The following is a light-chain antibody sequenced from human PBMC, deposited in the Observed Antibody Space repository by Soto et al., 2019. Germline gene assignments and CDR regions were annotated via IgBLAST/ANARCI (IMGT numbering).Light chain of an antibody. V-gene: IGKV3-11*01. Sequence: EIVLTQSPATLSLSPGERATLSCRASQSVSSYLAWYQQKPGQAPRLLIYDASNRATGIPARFSGSGSGTDFTLTISSLEPEDFATYYCQQYNTWWTFGQGTKVEIK. CDR1: QSVSSY. CDR2: DAS. CDR3: QQYNTWWT. J-gene: IGKJ1*01.